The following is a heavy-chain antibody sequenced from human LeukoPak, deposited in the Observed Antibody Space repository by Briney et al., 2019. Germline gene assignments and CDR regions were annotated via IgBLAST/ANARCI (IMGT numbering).Heavy chain of an antibody. CDR2: IYTSGST. CDR3: ARVPYSSSWYYYYYMDV. J-gene: IGHJ6*03. CDR1: GGSISSYY. D-gene: IGHD6-13*01. Sequence: SETLSLTCTVSGGSISSYYWSWIRQPAGKGLEWIGRIYTSGSTNYNPSLKSRVTMSVDTSKNQFSLKLSSVTAADTAVYYCARVPYSSSWYYYYYMDVWGKGTTVTVSS. V-gene: IGHV4-4*07.